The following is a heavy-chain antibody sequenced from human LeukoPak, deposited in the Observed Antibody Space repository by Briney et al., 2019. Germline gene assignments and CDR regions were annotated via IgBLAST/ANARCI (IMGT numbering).Heavy chain of an antibody. CDR3: ARDGNGDYDDAFDI. D-gene: IGHD4-17*01. V-gene: IGHV4-59*11. J-gene: IGHJ3*02. Sequence: PSETLSLTCTVSGGPIRSHYWSWIRQPPGKGLEWIGYIYYSGITNYNPSLRSRVTISVDTSKNQLSLKVRSVTTADTAVYYCARDGNGDYDDAFDIWGQGTMVNVYS. CDR2: IYYSGIT. CDR1: GGPIRSHY.